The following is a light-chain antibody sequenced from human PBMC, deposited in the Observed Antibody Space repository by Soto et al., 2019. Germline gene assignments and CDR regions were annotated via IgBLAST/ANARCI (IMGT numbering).Light chain of an antibody. CDR3: QQYKSWPPIT. V-gene: IGKV3-15*01. Sequence: EIVLTQSPATLSVSPGERATLSCMASQSVSSYLAWYQQKPGQAPSLLIYGASTRATGVPDRFSGTGSGTEFTLTISSLKSEDYAVYYCQQYKSWPPITFGQGTRLEIK. CDR1: QSVSSY. J-gene: IGKJ5*01. CDR2: GAS.